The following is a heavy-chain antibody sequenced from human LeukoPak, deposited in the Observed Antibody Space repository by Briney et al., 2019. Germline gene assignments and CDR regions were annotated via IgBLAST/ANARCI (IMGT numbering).Heavy chain of an antibody. V-gene: IGHV1-46*01. D-gene: IGHD2-21*02. J-gene: IGHJ4*02. CDR2: INPSGGST. Sequence: ASVKVSCKASGGTFSSYAISWVRQAPGQGLEWMGIINPSGGSTSYAQKFQGRVTMTRDMSTSTVYMELSSLRSEDTAVYYCARDGGAYCGGDCYSNLVYFDYWGQGTLVTVSS. CDR1: GGTFSSYA. CDR3: ARDGGAYCGGDCYSNLVYFDY.